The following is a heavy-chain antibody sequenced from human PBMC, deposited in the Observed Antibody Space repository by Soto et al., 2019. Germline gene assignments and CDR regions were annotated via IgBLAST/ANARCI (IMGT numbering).Heavy chain of an antibody. J-gene: IGHJ6*02. D-gene: IGHD2-15*01. V-gene: IGHV4-39*01. CDR1: GYSVTSSDYY. CDR3: APLSVSLSGPYGIHV. CDR2: MFYSGLT. Sequence: SETLSLTCSVSGYSVTSSDYYWAWIRQPPGKGLEWIGSMFYSGLTYYNPSLRSRVTLSVDTSKNQFSVRLNSVTAADTAVYYCAPLSVSLSGPYGIHVWGQGTTVTVSS.